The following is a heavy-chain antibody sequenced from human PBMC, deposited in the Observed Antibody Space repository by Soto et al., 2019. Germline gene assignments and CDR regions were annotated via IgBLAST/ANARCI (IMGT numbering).Heavy chain of an antibody. CDR2: INHSGST. V-gene: IGHV4-34*01. CDR3: ARLFPRGRVPWYYGMDV. Sequence: LSLTCAVYGGSFSGYYWSWIRQPPGKGLEWIGEINHSGSTNYNPSLKSRVTISVDTSKNQFSLKLSSVTAADTAVYYCARLFPRGRVPWYYGMDVWGQGTTVTVSS. D-gene: IGHD2-21*01. J-gene: IGHJ6*02. CDR1: GGSFSGYY.